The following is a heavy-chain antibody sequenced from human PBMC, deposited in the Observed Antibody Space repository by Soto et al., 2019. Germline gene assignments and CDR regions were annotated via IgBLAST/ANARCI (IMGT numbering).Heavy chain of an antibody. D-gene: IGHD2-15*01. CDR1: GYTFTSYY. J-gene: IGHJ4*02. V-gene: IGHV1-46*03. CDR2: INPSNST. Sequence: QVQLVQSVAEVKKPGASVKVSCKASGYTFTSYYMHWVRQAPGQGLEWMGIINPSNSTTYAQKFQGRVTMTRDTSTSTVYMELSSLRSEDTAVYYCTRVYCSGGSCYSIDSWGQGTLVTVSS. CDR3: TRVYCSGGSCYSIDS.